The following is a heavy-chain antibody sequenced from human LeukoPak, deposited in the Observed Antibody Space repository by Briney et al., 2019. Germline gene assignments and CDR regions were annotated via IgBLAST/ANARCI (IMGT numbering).Heavy chain of an antibody. J-gene: IGHJ3*02. Sequence: SETLSLTCTVSGGSISSYYWSWIRQPPGKGLEWIGYIYYSGSTNYNPSLKSRVTISVDTSKNQFSLKLSSVTAADTAVYYCARVRCSGGSCYSVDAFDIWGQGTMVIVSS. CDR1: GGSISSYY. CDR2: IYYSGST. D-gene: IGHD2-15*01. CDR3: ARVRCSGGSCYSVDAFDI. V-gene: IGHV4-59*01.